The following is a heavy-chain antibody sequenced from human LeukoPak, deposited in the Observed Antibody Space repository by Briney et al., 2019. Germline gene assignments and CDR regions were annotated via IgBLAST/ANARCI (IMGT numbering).Heavy chain of an antibody. CDR1: GFTVSSNY. D-gene: IGHD3-10*01. J-gene: IGHJ2*01. CDR3: ARDRWDYGSDFWYFDL. CDR2: IYSGGST. V-gene: IGHV3-53*01. Sequence: GGSLRLSCAASGFTVSSNYMSWVRQAPGKGLEWVSVIYSGGSTYYADSVKGRFTISRDNSKNTLYLQMNSLRAEDTAVYYCARDRWDYGSDFWYFDLWGRGTLVTVSS.